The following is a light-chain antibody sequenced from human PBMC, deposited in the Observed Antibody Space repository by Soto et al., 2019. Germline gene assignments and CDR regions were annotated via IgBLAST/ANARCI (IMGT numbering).Light chain of an antibody. Sequence: QSVLTQPPSVSAAPGQTVTISCSGSSSNIGNNYVSWYQQLPGTAPKLLIYDNNKRPSGIPDRFSGYKSGTSATLGITGLQTGDEADYYCGTWDSSMSGVVFGGGTKLTVL. CDR3: GTWDSSMSGVV. CDR2: DNN. J-gene: IGLJ2*01. CDR1: SSNIGNNY. V-gene: IGLV1-51*01.